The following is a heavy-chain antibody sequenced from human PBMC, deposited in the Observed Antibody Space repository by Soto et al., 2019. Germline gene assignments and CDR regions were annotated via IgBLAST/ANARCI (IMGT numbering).Heavy chain of an antibody. Sequence: VASVKVSCKASGYTFTSYDINWVRQATGQGLEWMGWMNPNSGNTGYAQKFQGRVTMTRNTSISTAYMELSSLRSEDTAVYYCARGFYGDYFGYFCYYNDVWGKGTTVTVSS. J-gene: IGHJ6*03. D-gene: IGHD4-17*01. V-gene: IGHV1-8*01. CDR2: MNPNSGNT. CDR1: GYTFTSYD. CDR3: ARGFYGDYFGYFCYYNDV.